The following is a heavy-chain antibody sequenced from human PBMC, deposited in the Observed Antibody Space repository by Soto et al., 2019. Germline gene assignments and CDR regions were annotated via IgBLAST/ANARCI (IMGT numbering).Heavy chain of an antibody. Sequence: GESLKISCKGSAYSFTTYWITWVRQMPGKGLEWMGRIDPSDSYTNYSPSFQGHVTISADQSISTAYLQWSSLKASDTAIYYCARLRAAAATDYYYYGMDVWGQGTTVTVSS. CDR3: ARLRAAAATDYYYYGMDV. CDR2: IDPSDSYT. V-gene: IGHV5-10-1*01. D-gene: IGHD6-13*01. CDR1: AYSFTTYW. J-gene: IGHJ6*02.